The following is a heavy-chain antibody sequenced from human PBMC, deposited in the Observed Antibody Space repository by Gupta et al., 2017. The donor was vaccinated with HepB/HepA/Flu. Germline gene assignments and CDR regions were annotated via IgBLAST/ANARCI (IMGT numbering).Heavy chain of an antibody. CDR3: ATDGDGMGV. J-gene: IGHJ6*02. CDR2: INQGGSER. CDR1: GFRFSDYW. Sequence: EVQLVESGGGLVQPGGSLRLSCAVSGFRFSDYWMTWVRQGPGKGLEWVADINQGGSERYYGDSVKGRFTISRDNAENSLYLQMNSLRAEDTAVYYCATDGDGMGVWGQGTAVTV. D-gene: IGHD3-3*01. V-gene: IGHV3-7*01.